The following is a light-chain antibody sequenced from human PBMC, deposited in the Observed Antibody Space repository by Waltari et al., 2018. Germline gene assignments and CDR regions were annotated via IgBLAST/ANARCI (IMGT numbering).Light chain of an antibody. V-gene: IGKV1-27*01. CDR2: AAP. Sequence: DIQMTQSPSSLSASVGDRVTITFRPSKGISNYLAWYQQQPGKVPKLLIYAAPTLQSGVPSRFSGSGSGTDFTLTISSLQPEDVATYYCQQYYTTPMYTFGQGTKLEIK. CDR1: KGISNY. CDR3: QQYYTTPMYT. J-gene: IGKJ2*01.